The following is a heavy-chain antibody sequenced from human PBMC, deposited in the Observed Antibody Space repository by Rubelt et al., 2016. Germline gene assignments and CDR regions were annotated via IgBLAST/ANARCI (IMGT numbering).Heavy chain of an antibody. CDR2: ISYDGSNK. Sequence: AASGFTFSSYAMHWVRQAPGKGLEWVAVISYDGSNKYYADSVKGRFTISRDNSKNTLYLQMNSLRAEDTAVYYCARDAVDIVVVVAATYYGMDVWGQGTTGTVSS. CDR3: ARDAVDIVVVVAATYYGMDV. D-gene: IGHD2-15*01. J-gene: IGHJ6*02. V-gene: IGHV3-30*04. CDR1: GFTFSSYA.